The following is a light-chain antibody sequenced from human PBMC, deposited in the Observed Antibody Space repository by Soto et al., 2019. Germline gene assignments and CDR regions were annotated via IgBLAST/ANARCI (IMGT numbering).Light chain of an antibody. CDR1: QSISNY. Sequence: DIQMTQSPSSLSASVGDRVTITCRASQSISNYLNWYQQKPGKAPKLLMFAASSLQSGVPSRFSGGGSGTDFTLTSSSLQPEDFATYYYQQSYSTPRTFGQGTKVEIK. V-gene: IGKV1-39*01. CDR3: QQSYSTPRT. J-gene: IGKJ1*01. CDR2: AAS.